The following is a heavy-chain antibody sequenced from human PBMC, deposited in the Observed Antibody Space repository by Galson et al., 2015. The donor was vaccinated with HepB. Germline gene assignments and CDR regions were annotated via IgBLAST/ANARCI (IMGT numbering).Heavy chain of an antibody. V-gene: IGHV1-2*04. D-gene: IGHD4-11*01. CDR1: GYTFTGYY. J-gene: IGHJ4*02. CDR2: INPNSGGT. CDR3: AGGPTGVTSSFDY. Sequence: SVKVSCKASGYTFTGYYMHWVRQAPGQGLGWMGWINPNSGGTNYAQKFQGWVTMTRDTSISTAYMELSRLRSDDTAVYYCAGGPTGVTSSFDYWGQGTLVTVSS.